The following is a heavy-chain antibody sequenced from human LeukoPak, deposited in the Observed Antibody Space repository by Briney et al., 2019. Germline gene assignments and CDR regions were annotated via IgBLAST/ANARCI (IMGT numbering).Heavy chain of an antibody. V-gene: IGHV1-8*03. CDR2: MNPNSGNT. D-gene: IGHD6-6*01. J-gene: IGHJ6*03. Sequence: ASVKVSCKASGYTFTSYDINWVRQATGQGLEWMGWMNPNSGNTGYAQKFQGRVTITRNTSISTAYMELSSLRSEDTAVYYCARSIAARLPYYYYYYMDVWGKGTTVTVSS. CDR3: ARSIAARLPYYYYYYMDV. CDR1: GYTFTSYD.